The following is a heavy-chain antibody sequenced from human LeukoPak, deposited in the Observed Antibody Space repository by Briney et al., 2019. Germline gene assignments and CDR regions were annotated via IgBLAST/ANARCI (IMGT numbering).Heavy chain of an antibody. D-gene: IGHD6-13*01. J-gene: IGHJ4*02. V-gene: IGHV3-23*01. Sequence: GGSLRLSCAASGFTFSSYWMSWVRQAPGKGLEWVSAISGSGGSTYYADSVKGRFTISRDNSKNTLYLQMNSLRAEDTAVYYCAKDRRGEQQPLYYFDYWGQGTLVTVSS. CDR3: AKDRRGEQQPLYYFDY. CDR2: ISGSGGST. CDR1: GFTFSSYW.